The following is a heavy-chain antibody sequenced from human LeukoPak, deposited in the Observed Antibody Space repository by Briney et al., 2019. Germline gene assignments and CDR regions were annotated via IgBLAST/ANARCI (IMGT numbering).Heavy chain of an antibody. CDR2: INPNSGGT. Sequence: ASVKVSCKASGYTFTGYYMHWVRQAPGQGLEWMGWINPNSGGTNYAQKFQGRVTMTRDTSISTAYMELSRLRFDDTAVYYCARDKVYGSGSYSRHYNWFDPWGQGTLVTVSS. D-gene: IGHD3-10*01. CDR1: GYTFTGYY. J-gene: IGHJ5*02. CDR3: ARDKVYGSGSYSRHYNWFDP. V-gene: IGHV1-2*02.